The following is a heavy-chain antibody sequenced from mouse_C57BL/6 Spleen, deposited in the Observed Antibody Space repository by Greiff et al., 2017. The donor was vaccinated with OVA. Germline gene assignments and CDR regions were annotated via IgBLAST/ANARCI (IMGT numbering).Heavy chain of an antibody. CDR2: IDPETGGT. V-gene: IGHV1-15*01. Sequence: QVHVKQSGAELVRPGASVTLSCKASGYTFTDYEMHWVQQTPVHGLEWIGAIDPETGGTAYNQKFTGKAILTADKSYSSSYMKLRSVTSEDSAFYYSTRGDCGSSAFDDWGQGTTLTVSS. CDR1: GYTFTDYE. J-gene: IGHJ2*01. CDR3: TRGDCGSSAFDD. D-gene: IGHD1-1*01.